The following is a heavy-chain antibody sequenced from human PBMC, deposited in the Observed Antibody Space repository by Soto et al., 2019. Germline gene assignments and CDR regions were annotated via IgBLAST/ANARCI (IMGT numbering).Heavy chain of an antibody. CDR2: INHSGST. J-gene: IGHJ6*02. D-gene: IGHD1-1*01. Sequence: SETLSLTCGVYGESFSGHYWSWIRQPPGKGLEWIGEINHSGSTNYNPSLKSRVTISVDTSKNQFSLKLSSVTAADTAVYYCARGWTGTTYYYYYYGMDVWGQGTTVTVSS. CDR3: ARGWTGTTYYYYYYGMDV. CDR1: GESFSGHY. V-gene: IGHV4-34*01.